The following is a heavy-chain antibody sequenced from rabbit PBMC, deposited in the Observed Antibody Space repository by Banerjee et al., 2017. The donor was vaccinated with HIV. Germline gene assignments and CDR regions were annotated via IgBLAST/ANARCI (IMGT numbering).Heavy chain of an antibody. CDR1: GFSFSSGYD. J-gene: IGHJ3*01. CDR2: IYGGSTAYI. V-gene: IGHV1S45*01. CDR3: ARDLYAGDADDDYAIFRL. Sequence: QEQLVESGGGLVQPEGSLTLTCTASGFSFSSGYDMCWVRQAPGKGLEWIACIYGGSTAYIYYASWAKGRFTISKTSSTTVTLQMTSLTAADTATYFCARDLYAGDADDDYAIFRLWGQGTLVTV. D-gene: IGHD4-2*01.